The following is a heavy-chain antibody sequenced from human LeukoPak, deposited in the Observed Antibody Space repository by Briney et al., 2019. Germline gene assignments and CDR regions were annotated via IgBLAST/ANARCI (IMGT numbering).Heavy chain of an antibody. CDR2: ISSSGTI. Sequence: RSGGSLRLSCAASGFTFSSYEMNWVRQAPGKGLEWVSYISSSGTIYYADSVKGRFTISRDNAKNSLYLQMNSLRAEDTAVYYCARGRLLAYWGQGTLVTVSS. CDR3: ARGRLLAY. J-gene: IGHJ4*02. D-gene: IGHD2-15*01. CDR1: GFTFSSYE. V-gene: IGHV3-48*03.